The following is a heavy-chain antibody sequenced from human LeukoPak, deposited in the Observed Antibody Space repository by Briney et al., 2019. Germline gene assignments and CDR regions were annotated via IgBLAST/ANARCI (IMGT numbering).Heavy chain of an antibody. CDR3: ARVRDYYDSSGYYAPYFDY. CDR2: IYYSGST. V-gene: IGHV4-39*01. D-gene: IGHD3-22*01. Sequence: SETLSLTCTVSGGSISSSSYYWGWIRQPPGKGLEWIGSIYYSGSTYYNPSLKSRVTISVDTSKNQFSLKLSSVTAADTAVYYCARVRDYYDSSGYYAPYFDYWGQGTLVTVSS. CDR1: GGSISSSSYY. J-gene: IGHJ4*02.